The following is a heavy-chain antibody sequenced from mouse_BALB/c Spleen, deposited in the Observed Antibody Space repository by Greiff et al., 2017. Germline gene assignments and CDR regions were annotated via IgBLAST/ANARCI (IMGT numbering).Heavy chain of an antibody. CDR3: ARGTYGGYAMDY. CDR1: GYTFTSSW. D-gene: IGHD1-2*01. V-gene: IGHV1S130*01. Sequence: QVHVKQSGSVLVRPGASVKLSCKASGYTFTSSWMHWAKQRPGQGLEWLGKIHPNSGNTNYNEKFKGKATLTVDTSSSTAYVDLSSLTSEDSAVYYCARGTYGGYAMDYWGQGTSGTVSS. J-gene: IGHJ4*01. CDR2: IHPNSGNT.